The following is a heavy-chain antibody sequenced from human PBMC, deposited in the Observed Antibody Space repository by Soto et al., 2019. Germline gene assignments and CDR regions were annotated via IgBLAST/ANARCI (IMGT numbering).Heavy chain of an antibody. CDR3: AKDRGWYGDYYGMDV. V-gene: IGHV3-30*18. CDR2: ISYDGSNK. CDR1: GFTFSSYG. J-gene: IGHJ6*02. Sequence: QVQLVESGGGVVQPGRSLRPSCAASGFTFSSYGMHWVRQAPGKGLEWVAVISYDGSNKYYADSVKGRFTISRDNSKNTLYLQMNSLRAEDTAVYYCAKDRGWYGDYYGMDVWGQGTTVTVSS. D-gene: IGHD6-19*01.